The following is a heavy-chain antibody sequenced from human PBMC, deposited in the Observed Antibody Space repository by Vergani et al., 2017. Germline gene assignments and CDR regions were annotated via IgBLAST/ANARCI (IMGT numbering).Heavy chain of an antibody. D-gene: IGHD2-21*01. J-gene: IGHJ2*01. V-gene: IGHV4-38-2*01. Sequence: QVRLEESGPGLVKPSETLSLTCSVSGYSIGSGFYWAWIRQSPGEGLKWLTGIHNRGKTYPNPSRKSRVPVSLDTSKNRFSLNLTSVTATDTAVYYCARSQGDYWYFDLWGPGSLVTVSS. CDR3: ARSQGDYWYFDL. CDR2: IHNRGKT. CDR1: GYSIGSGFY.